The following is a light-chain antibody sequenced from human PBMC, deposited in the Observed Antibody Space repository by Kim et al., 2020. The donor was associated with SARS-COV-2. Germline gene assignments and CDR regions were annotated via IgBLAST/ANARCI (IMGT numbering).Light chain of an antibody. CDR3: GTWDSSLSAGV. Sequence: GQKVTLSCSGSSSIIGNNYVSWYQQLPGTAPKLLIYDNNKRPSGIPDRFSGSKSGTSATLGITGLQTGDEADYYCGTWDSSLSAGVFGGGTQLTVL. J-gene: IGLJ2*01. V-gene: IGLV1-51*01. CDR2: DNN. CDR1: SSIIGNNY.